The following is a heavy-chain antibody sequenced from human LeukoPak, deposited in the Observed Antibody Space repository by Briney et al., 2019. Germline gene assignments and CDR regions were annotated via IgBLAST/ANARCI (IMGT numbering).Heavy chain of an antibody. CDR2: INPNSGGT. V-gene: IGHV1-2*02. D-gene: IGHD2-2*01. Sequence: ASVKVSCKASGYTFTGYYMRWVRQAPGQGLEWMGWINPNSGGTNYAQKFQGRVTMTRDTSMSTAYMVLSRLRSEDTAVYYCASGQGWEYCSSTSCSNWFDPWGQGTLVTVSS. CDR1: GYTFTGYY. J-gene: IGHJ5*02. CDR3: ASGQGWEYCSSTSCSNWFDP.